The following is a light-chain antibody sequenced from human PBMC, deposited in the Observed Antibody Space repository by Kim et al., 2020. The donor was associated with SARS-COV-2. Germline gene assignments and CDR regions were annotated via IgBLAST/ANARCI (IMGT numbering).Light chain of an antibody. CDR2: DAS. CDR1: QSVSHY. CDR3: HQYGSSPWS. J-gene: IGKJ1*01. Sequence: ASVGDRVTLSCRASQSVSHYLASYQHKPGKAPKRLVYDASSLEGGVPSRFSGSGSGTELTLTITSLQPDVFATYYCHQYGSSPWSFGQGTKVDIK. V-gene: IGKV1-5*01.